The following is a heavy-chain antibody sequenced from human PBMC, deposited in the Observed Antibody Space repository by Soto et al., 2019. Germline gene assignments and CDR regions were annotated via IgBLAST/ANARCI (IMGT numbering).Heavy chain of an antibody. CDR1: GYSISSGYY. CDR3: ARDLIYDSSGYLVPFGYYYGMDV. V-gene: IGHV4-38-2*02. J-gene: IGHJ6*02. Sequence: PSETLSLTCAVSGYSISSGYYWGWIRQPPGKGLEWIGSIYHSGSTYYNPSLKSRVTISVDTSKNQFSLKLSSVTAADTAVYYCARDLIYDSSGYLVPFGYYYGMDVWGQGTTVTVSS. D-gene: IGHD3-22*01. CDR2: IYHSGST.